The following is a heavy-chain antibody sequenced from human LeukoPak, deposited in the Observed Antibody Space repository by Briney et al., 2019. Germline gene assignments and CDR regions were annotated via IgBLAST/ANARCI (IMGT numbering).Heavy chain of an antibody. CDR3: ASFGVPAALDYYYMDV. J-gene: IGHJ6*03. D-gene: IGHD2-2*01. V-gene: IGHV4-59*01. CDR1: GGSISSYY. CDR2: IYYSGST. Sequence: SETLSLTCTVSGGSISSYYWSWIRQPPGKGLEWIGYIYYSGSTNYNPSLKSRVTISVVTSKNQFSLKLSSVTAADTAVYYCASFGVPAALDYYYMDVWGKGTTVTVSS.